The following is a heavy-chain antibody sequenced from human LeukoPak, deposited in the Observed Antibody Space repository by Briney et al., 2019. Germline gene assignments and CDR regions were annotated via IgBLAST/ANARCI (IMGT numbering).Heavy chain of an antibody. J-gene: IGHJ5*02. V-gene: IGHV7-4-1*02. CDR1: GYTFTSYG. Sequence: ASVKVSCKASGYTFTSYGISWVRQAPGQGLEWMGWINTNTGNPTYAQGFTGRFVFSLDTSVSTAYLQISSLKAEDTAVYYCARLPITSDYGDHLNHWGQGTLVTVSS. D-gene: IGHD4-17*01. CDR3: ARLPITSDYGDHLNH. CDR2: INTNTGNP.